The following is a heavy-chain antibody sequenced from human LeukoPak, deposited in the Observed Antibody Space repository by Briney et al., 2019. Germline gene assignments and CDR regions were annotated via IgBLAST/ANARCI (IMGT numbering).Heavy chain of an antibody. CDR2: INHSGST. J-gene: IGHJ5*02. V-gene: IGHV4-34*01. Sequence: SETLSLTCAVYGGSFSGYYWSWIRQPPGKGLEWIGEINHSGSTNYNPSLKSRVTISVDTSKNRFSLKLSSVTAADTAVYYCARAVSPGYSSSWYRATNWFDPWGQGTLVTVSS. CDR1: GGSFSGYY. D-gene: IGHD6-13*01. CDR3: ARAVSPGYSSSWYRATNWFDP.